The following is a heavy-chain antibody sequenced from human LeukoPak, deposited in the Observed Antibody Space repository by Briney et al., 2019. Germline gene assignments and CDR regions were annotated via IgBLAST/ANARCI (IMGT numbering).Heavy chain of an antibody. J-gene: IGHJ6*03. Sequence: SETLSLTCAVSDNSISNQYYYWSWIRQPPGKGLEWIGYMYSSGTTNYHPSLKSRVTISADTSKSQFSLKLSSVTAADTAVYYCARESAFYDFWSGYYVYYYYYMDVWGKGTTVTVSS. D-gene: IGHD3-3*01. V-gene: IGHV4-4*08. CDR1: DNSISNQYYY. CDR3: ARESAFYDFWSGYYVYYYYYMDV. CDR2: MYSSGTT.